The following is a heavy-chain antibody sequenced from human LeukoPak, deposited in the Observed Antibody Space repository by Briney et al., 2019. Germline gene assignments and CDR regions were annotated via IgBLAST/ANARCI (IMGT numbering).Heavy chain of an antibody. CDR2: IKEDGTET. V-gene: IGHV3-7*03. CDR1: GFTFDDYA. Sequence: GGSLRLSCAASGFTFDDYAMHWVRQAPGKGLEWVANIKEDGTETYYVDSVKGRFTISRDNAKNSLYLQMNSLRVEDTAVYYCAKEGRSLQTYWGQGTLVTVSS. CDR3: AKEGRSLQTY. J-gene: IGHJ4*02. D-gene: IGHD5-24*01.